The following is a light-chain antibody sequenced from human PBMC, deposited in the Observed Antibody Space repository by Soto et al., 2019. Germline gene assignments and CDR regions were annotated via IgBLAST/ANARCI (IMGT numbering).Light chain of an antibody. J-gene: IGLJ3*02. CDR1: TSNIGSDA. CDR3: GAWDDSLKGPV. CDR2: RND. Sequence: QSVLTQPPSASGTPGQRVTISCSGSTSNIGSDAVYWYQQLPGTAPKLLIYRNDQRPSGVPDRFSGSKSGTSASLAISGLQSEDEADYYCGAWDDSLKGPVFGGGTKVTVL. V-gene: IGLV1-44*01.